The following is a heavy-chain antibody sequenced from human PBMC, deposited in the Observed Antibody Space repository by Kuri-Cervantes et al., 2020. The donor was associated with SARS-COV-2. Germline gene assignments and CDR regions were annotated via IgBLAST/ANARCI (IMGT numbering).Heavy chain of an antibody. D-gene: IGHD3-22*01. CDR1: GVSSSGYY. V-gene: IGHV4-34*01. Sequence: SETLSLSCAVYGVSSSGYYWSWIRQPPGKGLEWIGEINHSGGTNYNPSLKSRVTISVDTSKNQFSLKLSSVTAADTAVYYCARGINGYFFFYYLDVWGKGTTVTVSS. J-gene: IGHJ6*03. CDR3: ARGINGYFFFYYLDV. CDR2: INHSGGT.